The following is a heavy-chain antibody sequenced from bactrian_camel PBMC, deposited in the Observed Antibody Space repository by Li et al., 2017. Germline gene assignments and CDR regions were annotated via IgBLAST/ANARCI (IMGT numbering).Heavy chain of an antibody. D-gene: IGHD5*01. V-gene: IGHV3S53*01. CDR1: EVTASPDC. CDR3: AADPARHWVGWSLSPREYSI. Sequence: VQLVESGGGSVQAGGSLRLTCTASEVTASPDCMGWFRQAPGKEREGVASIDSAGSTTYADSVKGRFTISKDNAKNTLYLEMNSLKPEDTAMDYCAADPARHWVGWSLSPREYSIWGQGTQVTVS. J-gene: IGHJ4*01. CDR2: IDSAGST.